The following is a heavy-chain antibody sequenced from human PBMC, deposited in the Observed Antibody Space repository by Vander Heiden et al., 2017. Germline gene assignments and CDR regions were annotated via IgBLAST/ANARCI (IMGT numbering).Heavy chain of an antibody. V-gene: IGHV3-15*07. CDR1: GFTLSNAW. J-gene: IGHJ5*02. D-gene: IGHD1-26*01. CDR3: TRWDWFDP. CDR2: IKSKTDGGTI. Sequence: EVRLVESGGGLVKPGGTLRLSCAAYGFTLSNAWMNWVRQAPGKGLEWVGRIKSKTDGGTIDYGAPVKGRFTISRDDPKNTLYLQMNSLKTEDTAVYYCTRWDWFDPWGQGTLVTVSS.